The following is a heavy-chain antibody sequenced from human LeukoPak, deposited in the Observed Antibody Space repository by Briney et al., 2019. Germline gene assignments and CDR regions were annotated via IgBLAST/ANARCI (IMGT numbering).Heavy chain of an antibody. V-gene: IGHV1-8*01. CDR3: ARAPLYYDILTGYNY. D-gene: IGHD3-9*01. CDR1: GYTFTSYD. Sequence: GASVKVSCKASGYTFTSYDINWVRRATGQGLEWMGWMNPNSGNTGYAQKFQGRVTMTRNTSISTAYMELSSLRSEDTAVYYCARAPLYYDILTGYNYWGQGTLVTVSS. J-gene: IGHJ4*02. CDR2: MNPNSGNT.